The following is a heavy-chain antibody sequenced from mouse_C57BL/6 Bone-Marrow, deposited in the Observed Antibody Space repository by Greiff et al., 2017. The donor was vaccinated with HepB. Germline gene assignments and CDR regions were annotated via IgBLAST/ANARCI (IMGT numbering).Heavy chain of an antibody. J-gene: IGHJ1*03. CDR2: IDPNSGGT. Sequence: VQLQQPGAELVKPGASVKLSCKASGYTFTSYWMHWVKQRPGRGLEWIGRIDPNSGGTKYNEKFKSKATLTVDKPSSTAYMQLSSLTSEDSAGYYCARRDGYFPYWYFDVWGTGTTVTVAS. CDR1: GYTFTSYW. V-gene: IGHV1-72*01. D-gene: IGHD2-3*01. CDR3: ARRDGYFPYWYFDV.